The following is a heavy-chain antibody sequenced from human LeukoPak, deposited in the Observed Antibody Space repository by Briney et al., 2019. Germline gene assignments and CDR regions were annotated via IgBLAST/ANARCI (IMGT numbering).Heavy chain of an antibody. Sequence: GGSLRLSCAASGFTFSSYSMNWVRQAPGKGLEWVSSISSSSSYIYYADSVKGRFTISRDNAKNSLYLQMNSLRAEDTAVYYCARYDILTGTGMDVWGKGTTVTVSS. D-gene: IGHD3-9*01. J-gene: IGHJ6*04. V-gene: IGHV3-21*01. CDR1: GFTFSSYS. CDR2: ISSSSSYI. CDR3: ARYDILTGTGMDV.